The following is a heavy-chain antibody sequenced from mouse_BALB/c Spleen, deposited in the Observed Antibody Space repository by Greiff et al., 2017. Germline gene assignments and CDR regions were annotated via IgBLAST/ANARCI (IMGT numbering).Heavy chain of an antibody. Sequence: VQLQQSGPGLVKPSQSLSLTCTVTGYSITSDYAWNWIRQFPGNKLEWMGYISYSGSTSYNPSLKSRISITRDTSKNQFFLQLNSVTTEDTATYYCARGYGEGYYYAMDDWGQGTSVTVSS. CDR1: GYSITSDYA. CDR2: ISYSGST. CDR3: ARGYGEGYYYAMDD. J-gene: IGHJ4*01. V-gene: IGHV3-2*02. D-gene: IGHD2-13*01.